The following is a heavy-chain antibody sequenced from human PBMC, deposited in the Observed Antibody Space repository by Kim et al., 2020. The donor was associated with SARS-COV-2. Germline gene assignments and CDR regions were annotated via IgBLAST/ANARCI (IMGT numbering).Heavy chain of an antibody. CDR3: ARRGSSSWSPLDY. J-gene: IGHJ4*02. V-gene: IGHV4-30-2*04. D-gene: IGHD6-13*01. Sequence: YTPSLKSRVTISVDTSKNQFSLKLSSVTAADTAVYYCARRGSSSWSPLDYWGQGTLVTVSS.